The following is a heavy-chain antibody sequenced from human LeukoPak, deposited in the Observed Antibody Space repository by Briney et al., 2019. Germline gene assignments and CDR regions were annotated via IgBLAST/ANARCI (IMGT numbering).Heavy chain of an antibody. D-gene: IGHD1-26*01. J-gene: IGHJ3*02. V-gene: IGHV3-21*01. CDR1: GFTFSSYS. CDR3: ARVKWELPRRMGYAFDI. Sequence: AGGSLRLSCAASGFTFSSYSMNGVRQAPGKGLEWVSSISSSSSYIYYADSVKGRFTISRDNAKNSLYLQMNSLRAEHTAVYYCARVKWELPRRMGYAFDIWGQGTMVTVSS. CDR2: ISSSSSYI.